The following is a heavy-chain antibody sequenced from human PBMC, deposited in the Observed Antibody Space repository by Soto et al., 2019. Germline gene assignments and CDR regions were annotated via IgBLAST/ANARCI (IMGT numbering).Heavy chain of an antibody. CDR1: GSSFSDYY. D-gene: IGHD2-2*01. V-gene: IGHV3-11*01. CDR2: IRSSDNTR. CDR3: ARGNALYDY. Sequence: PGGSLRLSCAASGSSFSDYYMSWIRQAPGKGLEWVSYIRSSDNTRYYADSVKGRFTISRDNAKNSLYLQMNSLRAEDTAVYYCARGNALYDYWGQGTLVTVSS. J-gene: IGHJ4*02.